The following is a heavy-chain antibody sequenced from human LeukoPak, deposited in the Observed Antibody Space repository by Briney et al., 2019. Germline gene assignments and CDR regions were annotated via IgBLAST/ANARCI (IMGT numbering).Heavy chain of an antibody. D-gene: IGHD6-19*01. CDR3: AKETVAAPPIDY. Sequence: GGSLRLSCAASGFTFSSYAMSWVRQAPGKGLEWVSAISGSAYSTYYTDSVKGRFTISRDNSKNTLYLQMNSLRAEDTAVYYCAKETVAAPPIDYWGQGTLVTVSS. V-gene: IGHV3-23*01. CDR1: GFTFSSYA. CDR2: ISGSAYST. J-gene: IGHJ4*02.